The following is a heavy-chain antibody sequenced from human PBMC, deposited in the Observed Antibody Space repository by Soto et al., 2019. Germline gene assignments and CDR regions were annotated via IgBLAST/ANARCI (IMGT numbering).Heavy chain of an antibody. Sequence: QVQLVQSGAEVKKPGASVRVSCKASGYTITCCAMHWVRQAPGQRPEWMGWINAGDGDTKYSQNFQGRLTIIRDTSANTAYMELSSLRSEDTAVYYCARGGEEKAAAAMVYWGQGTLVTVSS. J-gene: IGHJ4*02. CDR1: GYTITCCA. V-gene: IGHV1-3*01. CDR3: ARGGEEKAAAAMVY. D-gene: IGHD6-13*01. CDR2: INAGDGDT.